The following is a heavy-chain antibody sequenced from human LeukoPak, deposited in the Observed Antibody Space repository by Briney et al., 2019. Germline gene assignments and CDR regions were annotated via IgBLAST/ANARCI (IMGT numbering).Heavy chain of an antibody. Sequence: SETLSLTCTVSGGSISSGSYYWSWIRQPAGKALEWIGRIYTSGSTNYNPSLKSRVTISVDASKDQFSLKLSSVTAADTAVYYCARDMKYCGSICCSEIDIWGQGTLVTVSS. CDR2: IYTSGST. V-gene: IGHV4-61*02. CDR1: GGSISSGSYY. D-gene: IGHD2-2*01. J-gene: IGHJ3*02. CDR3: ARDMKYCGSICCSEIDI.